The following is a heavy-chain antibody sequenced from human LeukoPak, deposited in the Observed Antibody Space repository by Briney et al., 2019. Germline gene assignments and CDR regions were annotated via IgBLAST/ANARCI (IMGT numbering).Heavy chain of an antibody. CDR3: ARTLSGDPPGY. Sequence: ASVKVSCKASGYTFTSYYMHWVRQAPGQGLEWMGIINPSGGSTSYAQKFQGRVTMTRDTSTNTVYMELSSLRSEDTAVYYCARTLSGDPPGYWGQGTLVTVSS. V-gene: IGHV1-46*01. CDR1: GYTFTSYY. J-gene: IGHJ4*02. CDR2: INPSGGST. D-gene: IGHD2-21*02.